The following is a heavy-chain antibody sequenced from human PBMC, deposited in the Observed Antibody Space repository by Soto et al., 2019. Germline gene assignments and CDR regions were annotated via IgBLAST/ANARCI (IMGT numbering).Heavy chain of an antibody. J-gene: IGHJ4*02. Sequence: GGSLRLSCAASGFIFRDWFMSWIRQAPWKGLEWISYISKDSGRATRYADSVKGRFTISRDNAKNSLFLQMNNPTVEDTAVYYCASPVGDYDPYFDYWGQGTLVTVSS. D-gene: IGHD4-17*01. V-gene: IGHV3-11*01. CDR3: ASPVGDYDPYFDY. CDR1: GFIFRDWF. CDR2: ISKDSGRAT.